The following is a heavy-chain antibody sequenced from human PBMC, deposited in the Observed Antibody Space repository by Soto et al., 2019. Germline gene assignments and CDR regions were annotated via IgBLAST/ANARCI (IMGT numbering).Heavy chain of an antibody. CDR3: ASGEDYGWARVGFDH. V-gene: IGHV1-18*04. CDR1: GYSFSTYG. D-gene: IGHD3-10*01. Sequence: QVLLVQSGAEVKKPGASVKVSCKASGYSFSTYGVSWVRQAPGQGLEGMGWLNTGDGNTAYAQKLQGRITLTTDTSTTTAYMVLMSLRADGTGIYYRASGEDYGWARVGFDHWGQGTLVTVSS. CDR2: LNTGDGNT. J-gene: IGHJ4*02.